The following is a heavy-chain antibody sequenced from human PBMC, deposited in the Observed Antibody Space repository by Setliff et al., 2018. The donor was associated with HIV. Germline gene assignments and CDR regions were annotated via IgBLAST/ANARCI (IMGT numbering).Heavy chain of an antibody. Sequence: SETLSLTCTVSGGSISSYYWSWIRQPPGKGLEWIGYIYYSGSTNYNPSLKSRVTISVDTSKNQISLRLSSVTAADTAVYYCARLSGGMVPNYWGQGTLVTVSS. CDR1: GGSISSYY. V-gene: IGHV4-59*08. CDR2: IYYSGST. D-gene: IGHD3-10*01. CDR3: ARLSGGMVPNY. J-gene: IGHJ4*02.